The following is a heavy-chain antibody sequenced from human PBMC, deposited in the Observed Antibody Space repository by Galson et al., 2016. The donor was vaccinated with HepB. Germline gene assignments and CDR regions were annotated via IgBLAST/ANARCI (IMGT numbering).Heavy chain of an antibody. D-gene: IGHD1-26*01. J-gene: IGHJ4*02. CDR2: IYYTGAT. Sequence: SETLSLTCSVSGGSVSSGAHYWGWIRQPPGKGLEWIATIYYTGATYHNASLKSRLIISVDTSKNQFSLKLRSVTAADTAVYFCARLAATDTWDLRGNYFDYWDQGTLVTVSS. CDR3: ARLAATDTWDLRGNYFDY. V-gene: IGHV4-39*01. CDR1: GGSVSSGAHY.